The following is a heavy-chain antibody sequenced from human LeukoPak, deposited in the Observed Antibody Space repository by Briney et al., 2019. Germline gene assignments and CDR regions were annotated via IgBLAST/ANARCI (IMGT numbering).Heavy chain of an antibody. CDR2: IYYSGRT. CDR3: AREVAGTPWIDY. Sequence: SETLSLTCTVSGGSISTSSYYWGWIRQPPGKGLEWIGSIYYSGRTYYNPPLKSRVTISVDTSKNQFSLKLSSVTAADTAVYYCAREVAGTPWIDYWGQGTLVTVSS. D-gene: IGHD6-19*01. CDR1: GGSISTSSYY. J-gene: IGHJ4*02. V-gene: IGHV4-39*02.